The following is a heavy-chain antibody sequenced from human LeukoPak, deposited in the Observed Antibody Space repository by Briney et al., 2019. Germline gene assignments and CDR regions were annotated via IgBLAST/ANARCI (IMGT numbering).Heavy chain of an antibody. Sequence: GGSLRLSCAASGFTFSIYEMNWVRQAPGKGLEWVSYISGGSGTIYYADSVKGRFTISRDDAKNSVYLQMNSLRAEDTAVYYCSRGRLFGDYWGQGALVTVSS. CDR1: GFTFSIYE. CDR3: SRGRLFGDY. J-gene: IGHJ4*02. D-gene: IGHD2-21*02. CDR2: ISGGSGTI. V-gene: IGHV3-48*03.